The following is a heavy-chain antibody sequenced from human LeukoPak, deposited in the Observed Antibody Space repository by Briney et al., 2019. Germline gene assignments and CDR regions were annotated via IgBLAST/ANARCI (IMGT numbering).Heavy chain of an antibody. Sequence: PSETLSLTCSVSGGCITRSSYYWGWIRQPPGKGVEWIGSIYYTGSTNYNPSLKSRVTISEDTSKNQFSLKLSSVTAADTAVYYCARGGDDYVWGSYRFWGQGTLVTVSS. J-gene: IGHJ4*02. CDR3: ARGGDDYVWGSYRF. CDR1: GGCITRSSYY. V-gene: IGHV4-39*07. CDR2: IYYTGST. D-gene: IGHD3-16*02.